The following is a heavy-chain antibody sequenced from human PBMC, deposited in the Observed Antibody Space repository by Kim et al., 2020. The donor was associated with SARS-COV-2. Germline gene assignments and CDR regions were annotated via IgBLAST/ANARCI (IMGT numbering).Heavy chain of an antibody. V-gene: IGHV3-53*01. J-gene: IGHJ4*02. CDR3: GRESPDTAMED. Sequence: GGSLRLSCAASRLTVSNNSMSWVRQPPGKGLEWVAIIYSNGTTYYADTAKGRFTISRANSKNKPIFQMNSRRAEDTSVYYCGRESPDTAMEDSGQGTLVT. CDR2: IYSNGTT. CDR1: RLTVSNNS. D-gene: IGHD5-18*01.